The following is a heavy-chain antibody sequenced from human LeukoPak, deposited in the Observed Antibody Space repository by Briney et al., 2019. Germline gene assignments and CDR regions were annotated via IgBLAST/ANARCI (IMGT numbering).Heavy chain of an antibody. CDR2: INPNSGGT. Sequence: ASVNVSCKSSVYTFTGYYMHWVRPAPGQGREWMGWINPNSGGTNYAQKFQGRVTMTRDTSISTPYMELSRLRSDDTAVYYCARPQDSYGTRVEFDYWGQGTLVTVSS. J-gene: IGHJ4*02. CDR1: VYTFTGYY. CDR3: ARPQDSYGTRVEFDY. V-gene: IGHV1-2*02. D-gene: IGHD5-18*01.